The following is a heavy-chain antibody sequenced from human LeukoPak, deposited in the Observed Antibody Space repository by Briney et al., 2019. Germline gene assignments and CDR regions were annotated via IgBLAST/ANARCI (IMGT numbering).Heavy chain of an antibody. D-gene: IGHD3-22*01. V-gene: IGHV3-73*01. CDR3: TGQYYYDSSGYYRKASAYYYYMDV. J-gene: IGHJ6*03. CDR1: GFTFSGSA. CDR2: IRSKANSYAT. Sequence: GGSLKLSCAASGFTFSGSAMHWVRQASGKGLAWVGRIRSKANSYATAYAASVKGRFTISRDDSKNTAYLQMNSLKTEDTAVYYCTGQYYYDSSGYYRKASAYYYYMDVWGKGTTVTVSS.